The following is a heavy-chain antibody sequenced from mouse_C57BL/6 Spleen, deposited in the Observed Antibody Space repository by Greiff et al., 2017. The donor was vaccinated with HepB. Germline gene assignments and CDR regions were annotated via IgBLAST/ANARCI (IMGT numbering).Heavy chain of an antibody. CDR3: ARDKGYDYDYYAMDY. J-gene: IGHJ4*01. Sequence: EVKLQESGPGLVKPSQSLSLTCSVTGYSITSGYYWNWIRQFPGNKLEWMGYISYDGSNNYNPSLKNRISITRDTSKNQFFLKLNSVTTEDTATYYCARDKGYDYDYYAMDYWGQGTSVTVSS. CDR1: GYSITSGYY. CDR2: ISYDGSN. V-gene: IGHV3-6*01. D-gene: IGHD2-4*01.